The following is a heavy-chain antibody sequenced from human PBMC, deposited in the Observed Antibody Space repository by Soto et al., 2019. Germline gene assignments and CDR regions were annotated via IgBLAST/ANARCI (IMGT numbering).Heavy chain of an antibody. CDR1: GGTFSSYA. Sequence: QVQLVQSGAEVKKPGSSVKVSCKASGGTFSSYAISWVRQAPGQGLEWMAGIIPIFGTANYAQKFQGRVTITADESTRTAYMELSSLRSEDTAVYYCARDPGGDCSGGSCYAKHAFDIWGQGTMVTVSS. J-gene: IGHJ3*02. CDR3: ARDPGGDCSGGSCYAKHAFDI. CDR2: IIPIFGTA. V-gene: IGHV1-69*01. D-gene: IGHD2-15*01.